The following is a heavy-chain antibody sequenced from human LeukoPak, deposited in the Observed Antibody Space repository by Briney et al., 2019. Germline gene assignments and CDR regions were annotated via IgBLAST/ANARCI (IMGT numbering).Heavy chain of an antibody. V-gene: IGHV4-34*01. J-gene: IGHJ4*02. CDR1: GGSFSGYY. D-gene: IGHD6-13*01. Sequence: SETLSLTCAVYGGSFSGYYWSWIRQPPGKGLEWIGEINHSGSTDYNPSLKSRVTISVDTSKNQFSLKLSSVTAADTAVYYCASRMGAAALDYWGQGTLVTVSS. CDR3: ASRMGAAALDY. CDR2: INHSGST.